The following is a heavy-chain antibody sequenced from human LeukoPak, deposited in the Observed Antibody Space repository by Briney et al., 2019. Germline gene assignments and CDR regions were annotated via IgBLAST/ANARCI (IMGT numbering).Heavy chain of an antibody. V-gene: IGHV4-39*07. CDR3: ARDSSGWYGGAPYNWFDP. CDR1: GGSISSSSYY. CDR2: IYYSGNT. Sequence: SETLSLTCSVSGGSISSSSYYWGWIRQPPGKGLEWIGTIYYSGNTYYNPSLKSRVTISIDTSKNQFSLKLNSVTAADTAVYYCARDSSGWYGGAPYNWFDPWGQGTLVTVSS. J-gene: IGHJ5*02. D-gene: IGHD6-19*01.